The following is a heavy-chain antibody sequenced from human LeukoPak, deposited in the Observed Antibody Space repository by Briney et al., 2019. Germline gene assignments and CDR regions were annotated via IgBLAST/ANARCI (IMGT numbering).Heavy chain of an antibody. CDR3: ARHDNYASESYYRKMGLGGVARGGMDV. CDR1: GYSFTSYL. D-gene: IGHD3-10*01. J-gene: IGHJ6*02. V-gene: IGHV5-51*01. Sequence: GQSLKISCKGFGYSFTSYLIGGMRQMPGKGLEWMGSIYPGDSDPRYRPSFQGQVSISVDKSIDPPYLQWGSLKLADTAVYYCARHDNYASESYYRKMGLGGVARGGMDVWGQGTTVIVSS. CDR2: IYPGDSDP.